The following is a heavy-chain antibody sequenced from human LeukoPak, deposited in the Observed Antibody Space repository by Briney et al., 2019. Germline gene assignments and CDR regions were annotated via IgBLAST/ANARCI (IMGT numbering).Heavy chain of an antibody. D-gene: IGHD3-22*01. CDR2: ISSSGSNI. V-gene: IGHV3-11*01. J-gene: IGHJ4*02. CDR1: GFTFSDYY. Sequence: GGSLRLSCAASGFTFSDYYMRWVRQAPGKGLEGVSYISSSGSNINYADSVKGGFTISRDNAKKSLYLQMNSLRAEDTAVYYCARTAIYDSSASCYWGQGTLVTVSS. CDR3: ARTAIYDSSASCY.